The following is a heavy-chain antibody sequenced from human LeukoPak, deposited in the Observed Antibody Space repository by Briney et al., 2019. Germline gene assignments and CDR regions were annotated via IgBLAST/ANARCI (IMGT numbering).Heavy chain of an antibody. Sequence: SVKVSCKASGGTFSSYAISWVRQAPGQGLEWMGGIIPIFGTANYAQKFQGRVTITADESTSTAYMELSSLRSEDTAVYYCARRYSSSWYGKNYYYYYGMNVWGQGTTVTVSS. CDR3: ARRYSSSWYGKNYYYYYGMNV. V-gene: IGHV1-69*13. CDR2: IIPIFGTA. D-gene: IGHD6-13*01. J-gene: IGHJ6*02. CDR1: GGTFSSYA.